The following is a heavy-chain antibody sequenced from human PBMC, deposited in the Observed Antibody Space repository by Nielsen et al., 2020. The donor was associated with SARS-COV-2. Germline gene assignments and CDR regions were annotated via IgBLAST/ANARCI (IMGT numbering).Heavy chain of an antibody. CDR3: ASTPPRGSSPGY. Sequence: GESLKISCAASGFTFSSYSMNWVRQAPGKGLEWVSSISSSSSYIYYADSVKGRFTISRDNAKNSLYLQMNSLRAEDTAVYYCASTPPRGSSPGYWGQRTLVTVSS. CDR2: ISSSSSYI. J-gene: IGHJ4*02. D-gene: IGHD6-13*01. CDR1: GFTFSSYS. V-gene: IGHV3-21*01.